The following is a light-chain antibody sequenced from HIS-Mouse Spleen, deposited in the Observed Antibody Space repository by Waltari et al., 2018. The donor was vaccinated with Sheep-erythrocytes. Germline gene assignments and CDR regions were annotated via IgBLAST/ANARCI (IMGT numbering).Light chain of an antibody. Sequence: DIVMTQSPLSLPVTPGEPASISCRSSQSLLHSNGYNYLDWYLQKPGQSPQLLIYLGSNRASGVPDRFSVSGSGTDFTLTISSLEPEDFAVYYCQQRSNWLTFGGGTKVEIK. CDR3: QQRSNWLT. CDR2: LGS. J-gene: IGKJ4*01. CDR1: QSLLHSNGYNY. V-gene: IGKV2-28*01.